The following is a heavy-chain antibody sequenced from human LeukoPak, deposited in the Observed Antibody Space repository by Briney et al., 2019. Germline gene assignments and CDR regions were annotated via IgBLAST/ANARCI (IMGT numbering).Heavy chain of an antibody. J-gene: IGHJ4*02. CDR3: AREGYYGSGSPPSLYLDY. Sequence: GGSLGLSCAASGFTFRNYVIHWVRQAPGKGLEWVAVTSSDLNVKLYADSVKGRFTISRDNSRSTLYLQMNSLRPEDTAIYYCAREGYYGSGSPPSLYLDYWGQGTLVTVSS. CDR1: GFTFRNYV. V-gene: IGHV3-30-3*01. CDR2: TSSDLNVK. D-gene: IGHD3-10*01.